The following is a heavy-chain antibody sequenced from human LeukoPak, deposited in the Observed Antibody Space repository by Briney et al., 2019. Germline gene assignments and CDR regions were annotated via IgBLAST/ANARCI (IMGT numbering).Heavy chain of an antibody. Sequence: SETLSLTCTVSGGSISSYCWTWIRQPAGKGLEWMGRFCASGSTTYNPSLKSRITMSVDTSKSQFSLNLSSVTAADTAVYYCARRPDYGDSIRSPGAFDIWGQGTMVTVSS. CDR3: ARRPDYGDSIRSPGAFDI. CDR1: GGSISSYC. CDR2: FCASGST. J-gene: IGHJ3*02. V-gene: IGHV4-4*07. D-gene: IGHD4-17*01.